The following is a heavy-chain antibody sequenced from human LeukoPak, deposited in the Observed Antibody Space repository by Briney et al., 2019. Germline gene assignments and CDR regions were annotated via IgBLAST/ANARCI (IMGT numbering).Heavy chain of an antibody. CDR3: TTSSGPWEPVDY. Sequence: GGSLRLPCAASGFTFSNAWMSWVRQAPGRGLEWVGRIKSKTDGGTTDYAAPVKGRFSISRDDSKNTLYLQMNSLKTEDTAVYYCTTSSGPWEPVDYWGQGTLVTVSS. J-gene: IGHJ4*02. D-gene: IGHD1-26*01. CDR1: GFTFSNAW. CDR2: IKSKTDGGTT. V-gene: IGHV3-15*01.